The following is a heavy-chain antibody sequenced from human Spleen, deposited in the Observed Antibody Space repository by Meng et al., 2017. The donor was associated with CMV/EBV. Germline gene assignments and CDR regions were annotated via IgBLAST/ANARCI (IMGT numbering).Heavy chain of an antibody. D-gene: IGHD2-21*01. CDR2: MNPKSANT. CDR1: GYIFTSHD. V-gene: IGHV1-8*01. J-gene: IGHJ4*02. CDR3: ACGGYFGDY. Sequence: ASVKVSCKASGYIFTSHDINWVRQAPGEGLEWMGWMNPKSANTGYVQKFQGRVTMTRNTATSTAYMELRRLRSDDTAVYYCACGGYFGDYWGQGTLVTVSS.